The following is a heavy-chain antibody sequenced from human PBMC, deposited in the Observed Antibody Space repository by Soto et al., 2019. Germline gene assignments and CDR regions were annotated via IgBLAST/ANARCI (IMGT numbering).Heavy chain of an antibody. V-gene: IGHV5-51*01. CDR3: ARPIDYARSSTGFDY. CDR1: GYSYSTYW. J-gene: IGHJ4*02. D-gene: IGHD4-17*01. CDR2: IYPGDSDT. Sequence: PGESLKISCKGSGYSYSTYWIAWVRQKPGKGLEFMGIIYPGDSDTRYSPSFQGQVTISADKTITTAYLQWSSLKASDTAMYYCARPIDYARSSTGFDYWGQCTLVTVSS.